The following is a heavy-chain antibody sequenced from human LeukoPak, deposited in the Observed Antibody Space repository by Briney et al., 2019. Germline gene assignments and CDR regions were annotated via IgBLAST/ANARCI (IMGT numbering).Heavy chain of an antibody. CDR3: ARDIRLVPAAREVDY. D-gene: IGHD2-2*01. J-gene: IGHJ4*02. V-gene: IGHV1-2*02. Sequence: AAVTVSCKASGYTFIDYYMHWVRQAPGQGLEWMGWMNPISGGTIYAQKFQGRVTMTRDTSISTAYMELSSLRYDDTAVYYCARDIRLVPAAREVDYWGQGTLVTVSS. CDR2: MNPISGGT. CDR1: GYTFIDYY.